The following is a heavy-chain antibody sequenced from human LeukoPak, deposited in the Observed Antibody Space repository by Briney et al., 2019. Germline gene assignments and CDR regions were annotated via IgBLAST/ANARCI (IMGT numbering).Heavy chain of an antibody. V-gene: IGHV1-3*01. Sequence: KFQGRVTITRDTSASTAYMELRSLRSDDTAVYYCARHRGNDYWGQGTLVTVSS. D-gene: IGHD1-14*01. J-gene: IGHJ4*02. CDR3: ARHRGNDY.